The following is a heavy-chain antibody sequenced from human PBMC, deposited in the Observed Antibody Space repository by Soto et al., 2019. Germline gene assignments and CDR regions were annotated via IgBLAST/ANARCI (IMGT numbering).Heavy chain of an antibody. CDR1: GFTFSSYG. V-gene: IGHV3-30*18. Sequence: GGSLRLSCAATGFTFSSYGMHWVRQAPGKGLEWVAVRSYDVSNKHYADSLKEPFTISRDNAENTLYLQINSLRAEDKPAYYCAKDSYSGSYLRAFYIWGQGTMVTVSS. D-gene: IGHD1-26*01. J-gene: IGHJ3*02. CDR2: RSYDVSNK. CDR3: AKDSYSGSYLRAFYI.